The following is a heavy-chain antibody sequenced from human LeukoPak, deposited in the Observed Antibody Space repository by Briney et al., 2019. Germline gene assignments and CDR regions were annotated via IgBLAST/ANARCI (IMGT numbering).Heavy chain of an antibody. CDR2: IYYSGST. CDR3: AREEGYNFNY. D-gene: IGHD5-24*01. CDR1: GGSISSYY. J-gene: IGHJ4*01. V-gene: IGHV4-59*12. Sequence: SETLSLTCTVSGGSISSYYWSWLRQPPGKGLEWIGYIYYSGSTNYNPSLKSRVTISVDTSKNQFSLTHSSFPAADPAVYYFAREEGYNFNYGGQGTLVTVS.